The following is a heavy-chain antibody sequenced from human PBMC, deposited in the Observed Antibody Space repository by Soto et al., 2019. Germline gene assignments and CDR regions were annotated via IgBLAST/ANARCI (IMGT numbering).Heavy chain of an antibody. V-gene: IGHV4-39*01. CDR1: GASVSRIGFH. CDR3: ARRGSGHTFDY. D-gene: IGHD3-10*01. CDR2: IFDAGTT. J-gene: IGHJ4*02. Sequence: QVQLQESGPGLVKPSATLSLTCAVSGASVSRIGFHWGWLRQPPGQGLEWIGSIFDAGTTFYNPPLKSRVTISADTSKNHFSLRLTSVTAADTAVYYCARRGSGHTFDYWGQGTLVTVSS.